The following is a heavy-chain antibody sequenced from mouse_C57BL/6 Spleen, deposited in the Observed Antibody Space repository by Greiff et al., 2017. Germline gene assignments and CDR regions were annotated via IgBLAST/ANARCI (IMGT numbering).Heavy chain of an antibody. CDR1: GFNIKDDY. V-gene: IGHV14-4*01. CDR3: TTFYGSSYRYFDV. Sequence: EVKLVESGAELVRPGASVKLSCTASGFNIKDDYMHWVKQRPEQGLEWIGWIDPENGDTEYASKFQGKATITADTSSNTAYLQLSSLTSEDTAVYCCTTFYGSSYRYFDVWGTGTTVTVAS. CDR2: IDPENGDT. D-gene: IGHD1-1*01. J-gene: IGHJ1*03.